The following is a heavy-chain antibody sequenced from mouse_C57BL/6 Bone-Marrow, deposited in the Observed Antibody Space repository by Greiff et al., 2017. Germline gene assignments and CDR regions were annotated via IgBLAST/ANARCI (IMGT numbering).Heavy chain of an antibody. CDR1: GFTFSDYG. Sequence: EVQGVESGGGLVQPGGSLKLSCAASGFTFSDYGMAWVRQAPRKGPEWVAFISNLAYSIYYADTVTGRFTISRENAKNTLYLEMSSLRSEDTASYYDASRDYDGNAMDYWGQGTSVTVSS. D-gene: IGHD2-4*01. J-gene: IGHJ4*01. V-gene: IGHV5-15*04. CDR3: ASRDYDGNAMDY. CDR2: ISNLAYSI.